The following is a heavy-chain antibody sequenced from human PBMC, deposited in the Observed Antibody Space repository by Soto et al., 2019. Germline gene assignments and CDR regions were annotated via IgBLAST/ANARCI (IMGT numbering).Heavy chain of an antibody. CDR3: VFYCSSTSCSEQN. V-gene: IGHV4-4*02. CDR2: IYHSGST. CDR1: GGSISSSNW. D-gene: IGHD2-2*01. J-gene: IGHJ4*02. Sequence: QVQLQESGPGLVKPSGTLSLTCAVSGGSISSSNWWSWVRHPPGKGLEWIVEIYHSGSTNYNPSLKSRVTISVDKSKNQFSLKLSCVNAADTDVYYCVFYCSSTSCSEQNWGQGTLVTVSS.